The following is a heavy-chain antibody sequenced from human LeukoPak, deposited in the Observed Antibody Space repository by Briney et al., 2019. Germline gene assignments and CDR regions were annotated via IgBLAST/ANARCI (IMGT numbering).Heavy chain of an antibody. Sequence: GGSLRLSCAASGFTFSSYSMNWVRHAPGKGLEWVSSISSSSSYIYYADSVKGRFTISRDNAKNSLYLQMNSLRAEDTAVYYCAGQGYSSGWFQGYWGQGTLVTVSS. CDR2: ISSSSSYI. CDR1: GFTFSSYS. D-gene: IGHD6-19*01. J-gene: IGHJ4*02. V-gene: IGHV3-21*01. CDR3: AGQGYSSGWFQGY.